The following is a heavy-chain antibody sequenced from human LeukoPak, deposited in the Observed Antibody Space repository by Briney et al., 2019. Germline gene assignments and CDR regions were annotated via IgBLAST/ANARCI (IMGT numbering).Heavy chain of an antibody. V-gene: IGHV4-34*01. J-gene: IGHJ4*02. D-gene: IGHD3-22*01. Sequence: SETLSLTCAVYGGSFSGYYWSWIRQPPGKGLEWIGEINHSGSTNYNPSLKSRATISVDTSKNQFSLKLSPVTAADTAVYYCARGGEYDSSGYFPNFDYWGQGTLVTVSS. CDR1: GGSFSGYY. CDR2: INHSGST. CDR3: ARGGEYDSSGYFPNFDY.